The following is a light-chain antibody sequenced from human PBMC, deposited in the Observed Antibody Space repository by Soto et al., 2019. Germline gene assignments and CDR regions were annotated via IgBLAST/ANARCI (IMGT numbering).Light chain of an antibody. CDR1: QSIRSW. CDR2: DAS. Sequence: DIQMTQSPSTLSASVGDRVTITCRASQSIRSWLAWYQQKPGKPPKLLIYDASSLESGVPSRLSVSGSGTEFSFNLSRLQSDDFATYNCQRSDSYSFGPGNKVDI. J-gene: IGKJ3*01. CDR3: QRSDSYS. V-gene: IGKV1-5*01.